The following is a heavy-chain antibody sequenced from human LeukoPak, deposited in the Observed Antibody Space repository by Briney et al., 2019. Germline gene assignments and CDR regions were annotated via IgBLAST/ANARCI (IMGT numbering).Heavy chain of an antibody. V-gene: IGHV4-4*07. CDR3: ARDGDYDSSGYYSPSDY. Sequence: SETLSLTCTVSGGSISSYYWSWIRQPAGKGLEWIGRIYTSGSTNYSPSLKSRVTMSVDTSKNQFSLKLSSVTAADTAVYYCARDGDYDSSGYYSPSDYWGQGTLVTVSS. D-gene: IGHD3-22*01. J-gene: IGHJ4*02. CDR2: IYTSGST. CDR1: GGSISSYY.